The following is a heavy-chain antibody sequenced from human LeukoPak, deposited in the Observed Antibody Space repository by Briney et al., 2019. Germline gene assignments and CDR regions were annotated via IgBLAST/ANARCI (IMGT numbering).Heavy chain of an antibody. CDR1: GGSFSGYY. V-gene: IGHV4-34*01. CDR3: ARPPKYSSSRYWFDP. Sequence: PSETLSLTCAVYGGSFSGYYWSWIRQPPGKGLEWIGEINHSGSTNYNPSLKSRVTISVDTSKNQFSLKLSSVTAADTAVYYCARPPKYSSSRYWFDPWGQGTLVTVSS. J-gene: IGHJ5*02. CDR2: INHSGST. D-gene: IGHD6-13*01.